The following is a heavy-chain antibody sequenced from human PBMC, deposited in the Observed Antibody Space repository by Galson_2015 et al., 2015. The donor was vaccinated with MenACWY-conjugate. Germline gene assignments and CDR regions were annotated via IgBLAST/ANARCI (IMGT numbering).Heavy chain of an antibody. D-gene: IGHD3-3*01. CDR3: ARIRRDVWRGDALYYDYDMDV. V-gene: IGHV2-70*11. Sequence: PALVKPTQTLTLACTFSGFSLDTSGMCVGWIRQPPGKALEWLARIDWDDHKYYTTSLKTRLTISTDTSKNQVVLTLTNMDPVDTATYYCARIRRDVWRGDALYYDYDMDVWGKGTTVTVSS. CDR2: IDWDDHK. CDR1: GFSLDTSGMC. J-gene: IGHJ6*03.